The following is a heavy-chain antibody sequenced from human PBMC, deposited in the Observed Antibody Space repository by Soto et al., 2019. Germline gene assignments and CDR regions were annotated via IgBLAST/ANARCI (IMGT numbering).Heavy chain of an antibody. Sequence: VGSLRLSCAASGFAFNIYWMHWVRQVPGTGLLWVSRISSDGSSTSYADSVEGRFTISRDNAKNTLYLQMNSLRVEDTALYYCASSGYYLPFDYWGQGALVTVS. V-gene: IGHV3-74*01. J-gene: IGHJ4*02. CDR3: ASSGYYLPFDY. CDR2: ISSDGSST. CDR1: GFAFNIYW. D-gene: IGHD3-22*01.